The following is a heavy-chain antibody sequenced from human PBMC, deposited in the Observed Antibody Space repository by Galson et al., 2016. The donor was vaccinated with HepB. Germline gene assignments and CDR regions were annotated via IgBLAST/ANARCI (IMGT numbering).Heavy chain of an antibody. Sequence: SLRLSCAASGFSSGTSAIHWVRQAPGKGLEWPAVISKDANKRNSAESVKGRFTVSRDNSKNVLFLEMNCLRPDDTSVYYCARDQGATVTKYFFFFLDVWGPGTAVTVS. CDR3: ARDQGATVTKYFFFFLDV. CDR1: GFSSGTSA. CDR2: ISKDANKR. V-gene: IGHV3-30*04. D-gene: IGHD4-17*01. J-gene: IGHJ6*02.